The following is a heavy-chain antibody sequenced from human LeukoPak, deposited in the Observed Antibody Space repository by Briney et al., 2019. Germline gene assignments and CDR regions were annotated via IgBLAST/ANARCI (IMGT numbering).Heavy chain of an antibody. J-gene: IGHJ6*03. CDR3: AINGYYYGSGSYYNYYYYYMDV. CDR2: IYYSGST. Sequence: SETLSLTCTVFGGSISSSSYYWGWIRQPPGKGLEWIGSIYYSGSTDYNPSLKSRVTISVDTSKNQFSLKLSSVTAADTAVYYCAINGYYYGSGSYYNYYYYYMDVWGKGTTVTISS. V-gene: IGHV4-39*01. CDR1: GGSISSSSYY. D-gene: IGHD3-10*01.